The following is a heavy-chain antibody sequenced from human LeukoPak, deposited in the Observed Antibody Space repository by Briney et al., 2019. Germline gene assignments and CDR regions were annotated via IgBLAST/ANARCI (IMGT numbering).Heavy chain of an antibody. CDR3: ARYDVWGTYRAFDY. CDR1: GYSISSDYY. Sequence: PSETLSLTCSVSGYSISSDYYWGCIRQPPGKGLEWIGFIYYSGSTYYNPSLKSRVTISVDTSKNQFSLKLSSVTAADTAMYYCARYDVWGTYRAFDYWRQGTLVTVSS. J-gene: IGHJ4*02. CDR2: IYYSGST. D-gene: IGHD3-16*02. V-gene: IGHV4-38-2*02.